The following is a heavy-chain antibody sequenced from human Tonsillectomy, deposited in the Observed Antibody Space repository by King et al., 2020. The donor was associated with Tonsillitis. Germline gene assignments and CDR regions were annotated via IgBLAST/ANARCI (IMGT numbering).Heavy chain of an antibody. J-gene: IGHJ4*02. D-gene: IGHD3-10*01. Sequence: VQLQESGPGLVKPSETLSLTCTVSGGSISSYYWSWIRPPPGKGLEWLGYIYYSGSTNYNPSLKSRVTISVDTSKNQFSLKLSSVTAADTAVYYCARLSSRTDYWGQGTLVTVSS. CDR3: ARLSSRTDY. CDR2: IYYSGST. V-gene: IGHV4-59*01. CDR1: GGSISSYY.